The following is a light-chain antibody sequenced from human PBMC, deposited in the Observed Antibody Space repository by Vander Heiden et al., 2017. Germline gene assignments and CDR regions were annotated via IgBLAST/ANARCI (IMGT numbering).Light chain of an antibody. CDR1: QSVSSY. CDR2: DAS. Sequence: VLTQSPATLSLSPGERATLSCRASQSVSSYLAWYQQKPGQAPRLLIYDASNRATGIPARFSGSGSGTDFTLTISSLEPEDFAVYYCQQRSNWPPITFGQGTRLEIK. V-gene: IGKV3-11*01. J-gene: IGKJ5*01. CDR3: QQRSNWPPIT.